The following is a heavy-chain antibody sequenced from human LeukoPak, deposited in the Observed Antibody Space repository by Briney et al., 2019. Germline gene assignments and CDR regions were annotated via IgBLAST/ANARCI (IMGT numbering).Heavy chain of an antibody. Sequence: NPGRSLRLSCAASGFTFSSYAMSWVRQAPGKGLEWVSYITSRSSGIYYADSVKGRFTISRDNAKTSLYLQMNSLRAEDTAVYYCASTYDYVWGSFRTGYFDYWGQGTLVTVSS. CDR2: ITSRSSGI. CDR3: ASTYDYVWGSFRTGYFDY. D-gene: IGHD3-16*02. CDR1: GFTFSSYA. V-gene: IGHV3-21*01. J-gene: IGHJ4*02.